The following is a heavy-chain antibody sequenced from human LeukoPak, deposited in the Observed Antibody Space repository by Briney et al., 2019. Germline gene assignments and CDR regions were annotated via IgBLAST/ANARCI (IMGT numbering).Heavy chain of an antibody. CDR2: IKPDGSEK. J-gene: IGHJ4*02. V-gene: IGHV3-7*01. CDR1: GFTFSRYW. CDR3: TRDRVAGF. D-gene: IGHD6-19*01. Sequence: GGSLRLSCAASGFTFSRYWMSGVRQAPGKGLEWVAYIKPDGSEKYYVDSVKGRFTISRDNAKNSLYLQMNSLRADDTAVYYCTRDRVAGFWGQGTLVAVSS.